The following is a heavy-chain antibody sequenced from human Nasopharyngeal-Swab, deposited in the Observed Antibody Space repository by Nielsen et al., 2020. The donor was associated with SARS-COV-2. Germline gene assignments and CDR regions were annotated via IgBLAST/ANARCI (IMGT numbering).Heavy chain of an antibody. V-gene: IGHV3-11*06. Sequence: GESLKISCAASGFTFSDYYMSWIRQAPGKGLEWVSYISSSSSYTNYADSVKGRFTISRDNSKNTLYLQMNSLRAEDTAVYYCARDCSGGSCRYGMDVWGQGTTVTVSS. D-gene: IGHD2-15*01. J-gene: IGHJ6*02. CDR1: GFTFSDYY. CDR2: ISSSSSYT. CDR3: ARDCSGGSCRYGMDV.